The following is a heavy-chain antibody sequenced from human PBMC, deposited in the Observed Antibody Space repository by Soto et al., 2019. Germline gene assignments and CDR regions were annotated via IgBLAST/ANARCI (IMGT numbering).Heavy chain of an antibody. CDR1: CGSFSGYY. J-gene: IGHJ4*02. CDR3: ARLGGYYQAFDQ. V-gene: IGHV4-34*01. D-gene: IGHD3-22*01. Sequence: SETLSLTCAVYCGSFSGYYWTWIRQPPGTGLEWIGEIYYSGTTTYSPSLKSRVTIAVDTSKNQFSLKLNSVTAADTAVYYCARLGGYYQAFDQWGQGSLVTVSS. CDR2: IYYSGTT.